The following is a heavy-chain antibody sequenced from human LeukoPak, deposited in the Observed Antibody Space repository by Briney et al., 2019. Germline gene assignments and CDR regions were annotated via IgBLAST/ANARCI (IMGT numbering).Heavy chain of an antibody. D-gene: IGHD6-19*01. J-gene: IGHJ5*02. CDR2: IYYSGST. Sequence: SETLSLTCTVPGGSISSYYWSWIRQPPGKGLEWIGYIYYSGSTNYNPSLKSRVTISVDTSKNQFSLKLSSVTAADTAVYYCARGIAVAGTVGWFDPWGQGTLVTVSS. CDR1: GGSISSYY. CDR3: ARGIAVAGTVGWFDP. V-gene: IGHV4-59*01.